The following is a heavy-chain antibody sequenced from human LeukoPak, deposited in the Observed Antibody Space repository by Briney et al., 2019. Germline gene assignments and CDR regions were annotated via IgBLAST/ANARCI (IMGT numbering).Heavy chain of an antibody. CDR2: ISSTSSCI. CDR1: GFTFSNYF. J-gene: IGHJ4*02. V-gene: IGHV3-21*01. CDR3: ARGLCGGDCYSD. Sequence: GGSLRLSCAASGFTFSNYFMNWVRQAPGKGLEWVSAISSTSSCIYYADSVKGRFTISRDNAKNSLYLQMNSLRAEDTAAYYCARGLCGGDCYSDWGQGTLVTVSS. D-gene: IGHD2-21*02.